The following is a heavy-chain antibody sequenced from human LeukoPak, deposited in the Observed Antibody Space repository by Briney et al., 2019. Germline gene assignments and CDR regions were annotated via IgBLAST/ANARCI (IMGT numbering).Heavy chain of an antibody. V-gene: IGHV1-2*02. CDR3: ARVFGNSSGWYPWCFDY. Sequence: ASVKVSCKASGYTFTGYYMHWVRQAPGQGLKWMGWINPNSGGTNYAQKFQGRVTMTRDTSISTAYMELSRLRSDDTAVYYCARVFGNSSGWYPWCFDYWGQGTLVTVSS. CDR1: GYTFTGYY. D-gene: IGHD6-19*01. J-gene: IGHJ4*02. CDR2: INPNSGGT.